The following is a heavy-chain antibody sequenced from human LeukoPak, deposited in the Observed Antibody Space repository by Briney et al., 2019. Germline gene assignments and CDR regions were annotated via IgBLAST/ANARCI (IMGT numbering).Heavy chain of an antibody. J-gene: IGHJ4*02. Sequence: SETLSLTCAISGDSLSRTSWWSWVRQPPGGGLEWVGEISHSGRASYSPSLKSRVTISVDQSRNQFSLKLNSMTAADTAVYYCARHGGNHFDYWGQGTLVAVSS. CDR3: ARHGGNHFDY. CDR2: ISHSGRA. V-gene: IGHV4-4*02. D-gene: IGHD3-3*01. CDR1: GDSLSRTSW.